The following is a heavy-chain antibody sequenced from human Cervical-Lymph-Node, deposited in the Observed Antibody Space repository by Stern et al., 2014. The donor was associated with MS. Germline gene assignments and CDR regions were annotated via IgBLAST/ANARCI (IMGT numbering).Heavy chain of an antibody. CDR3: ARGLPSF. J-gene: IGHJ4*02. V-gene: IGHV3-11*01. CDR2: ISSNGTVR. Sequence: QVQLVESGGALVKPGGSLRLSCAASGFNFSAYYMNWIRQAPGKVLEWLSYISSNGTVRYYADSVKGRFIITRDNAKQSLYLQMNRLRAEDTAVYYCARGLPSFWGQGSLVTVSP. D-gene: IGHD1-26*01. CDR1: GFNFSAYY.